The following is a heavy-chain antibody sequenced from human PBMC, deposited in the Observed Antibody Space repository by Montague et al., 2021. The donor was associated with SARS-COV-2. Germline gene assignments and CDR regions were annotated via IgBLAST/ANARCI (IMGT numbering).Heavy chain of an antibody. CDR1: GFSLSTSGMC. J-gene: IGHJ6*02. D-gene: IGHD3-10*01. Sequence: PALVKPTQTLTLTCTFSGFSLSTSGMCVSWIRQPPGKALEWLALXDWDDDKYYSTSLKTRLTISKDTSKNQVVLTMTNVDPVDTATYYCARMPVLLWFGELGYYGMDVWGQGTTVTVSS. CDR2: XDWDDDK. V-gene: IGHV2-70*01. CDR3: ARMPVLLWFGELGYYGMDV.